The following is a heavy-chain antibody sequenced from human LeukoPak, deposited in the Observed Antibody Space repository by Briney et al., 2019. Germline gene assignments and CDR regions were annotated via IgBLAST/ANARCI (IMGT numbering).Heavy chain of an antibody. Sequence: PGGSLRLCCAASGFTFSSYEMNWVRQAPGKGLEWVSYISSSGSTIYYADSVKGRFTISRDNAKNSLYLQMNSLRSEDTAVYYCARELNYYGSGPRGGMDVWGKGTTVTVSS. CDR2: ISSSGSTI. CDR1: GFTFSSYE. CDR3: ARELNYYGSGPRGGMDV. J-gene: IGHJ6*04. V-gene: IGHV3-48*03. D-gene: IGHD3-10*01.